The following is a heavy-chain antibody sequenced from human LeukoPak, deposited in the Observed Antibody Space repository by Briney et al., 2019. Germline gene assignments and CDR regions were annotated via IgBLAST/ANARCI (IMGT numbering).Heavy chain of an antibody. CDR2: ISAYNGNT. Sequence: ASVKVPCKASGYTFTSYGISWVRQAPGQGLEWMGWISAYNGNTNCAQKLQGRVTMTTDTSTSTAYMELRSLRSDDTAVYYCARGGDYDYVWGSYREYYFDYWGQGTLVTVSS. J-gene: IGHJ4*02. D-gene: IGHD3-16*02. V-gene: IGHV1-18*01. CDR3: ARGGDYDYVWGSYREYYFDY. CDR1: GYTFTSYG.